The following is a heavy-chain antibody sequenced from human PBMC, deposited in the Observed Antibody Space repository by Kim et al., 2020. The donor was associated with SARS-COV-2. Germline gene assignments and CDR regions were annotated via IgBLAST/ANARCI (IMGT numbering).Heavy chain of an antibody. Sequence: SETLSLTCAVYGGSFSGYYWSWIRQPPGKGLEWIGEINHSGSTNYNPSLKSRVTISVDTSKNQFSLKLSSVTAADTAVYYCARGAGIAAALGYWGQGTMVTVSS. V-gene: IGHV4-34*01. CDR2: INHSGST. D-gene: IGHD6-13*01. J-gene: IGHJ4*02. CDR1: GGSFSGYY. CDR3: ARGAGIAAALGY.